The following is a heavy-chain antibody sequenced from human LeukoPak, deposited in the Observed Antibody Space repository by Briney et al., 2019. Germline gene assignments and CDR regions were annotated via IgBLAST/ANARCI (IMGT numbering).Heavy chain of an antibody. V-gene: IGHV3-21*01. J-gene: IGHJ4*02. CDR1: GFTFSSYS. CDR3: ARSDYDILTGWKFDY. D-gene: IGHD3-9*01. Sequence: GGSLRLSCAASGFTFSSYSMNWVRQAPGKGLEWDSSISSSSSYIYYADSVKGRFTISRDNAKNSLYLQMNSLRAEDTAVYYCARSDYDILTGWKFDYWGQGTLVTVSS. CDR2: ISSSSSYI.